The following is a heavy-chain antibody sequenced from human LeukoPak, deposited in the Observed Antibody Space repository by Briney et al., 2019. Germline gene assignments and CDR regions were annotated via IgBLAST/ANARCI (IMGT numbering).Heavy chain of an antibody. Sequence: SGESLKISCKGSGYSFTSYWIGWVRQMPGKGLEWMGIIYPGDSDTSYSPSFQGQVTISADKSISTAYLQWSSLKASDTAMYYCASLIAFDSSSFEYWGQGTLVTVSS. J-gene: IGHJ4*02. CDR3: ASLIAFDSSSFEY. CDR2: IYPGDSDT. D-gene: IGHD6-13*01. V-gene: IGHV5-51*01. CDR1: GYSFTSYW.